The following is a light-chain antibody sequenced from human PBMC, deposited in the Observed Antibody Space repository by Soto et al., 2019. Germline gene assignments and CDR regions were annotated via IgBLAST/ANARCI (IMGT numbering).Light chain of an antibody. Sequence: DIQMTQSPSSLSASVGDRVTITCQASQDISNYLNWYQQKPGKAPKLLIYDASNLETGVPSRFSGSGSGTDFPFTISSLQPEDSATYYCQQYDNLPPLTFGGGTKGEIK. CDR1: QDISNY. CDR3: QQYDNLPPLT. V-gene: IGKV1-33*01. CDR2: DAS. J-gene: IGKJ4*02.